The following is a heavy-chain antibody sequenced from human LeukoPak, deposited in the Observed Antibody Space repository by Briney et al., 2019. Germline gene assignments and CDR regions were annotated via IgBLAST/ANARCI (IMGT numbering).Heavy chain of an antibody. CDR2: VDYIGYT. V-gene: IGHV4-59*08. Sequence: SETLSLTCTVSGGSISTYYWSWIRQPPGKGLEWIGYVDYIGYTNYNPSVKSRLTISVDRSMNQFSLKLRSVTAADTAVYYCARQPKPDEWFDGMDVWGQGTTVTVSS. D-gene: IGHD3-3*01. CDR1: GGSISTYY. J-gene: IGHJ6*02. CDR3: ARQPKPDEWFDGMDV.